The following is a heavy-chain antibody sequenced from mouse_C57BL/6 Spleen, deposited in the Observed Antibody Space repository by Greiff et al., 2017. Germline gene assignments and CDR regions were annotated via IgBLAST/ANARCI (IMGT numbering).Heavy chain of an antibody. Sequence: QVQLQQPGAELVKPGASVKLSCKASGYTFTSYWMHWVKQRPGRGLEWIGRIDPNSGGTKYNEKFKSKAILTVDKPSSTAYMQLSSLTSEDSAVYDCARVFVSSLLFAYWGQGTLVTVSA. V-gene: IGHV1-72*01. D-gene: IGHD1-1*01. CDR3: ARVFVSSLLFAY. CDR2: IDPNSGGT. CDR1: GYTFTSYW. J-gene: IGHJ3*01.